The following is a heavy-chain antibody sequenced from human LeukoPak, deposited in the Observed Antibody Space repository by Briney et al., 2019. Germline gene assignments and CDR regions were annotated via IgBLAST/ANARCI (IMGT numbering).Heavy chain of an antibody. Sequence: PSETLSLTCTVSGGSMNNYYWSWFRRPPGKGLEWIAYVYQTGDTRYNPSLKSRVSISLDTSKNQFSLKVSSVTATDTAVYYCARHAKGYIQRFPLNFDYWGQGTLVTVSS. CDR3: ARHAKGYIQRFPLNFDY. CDR1: GGSMNNYY. D-gene: IGHD6-13*01. CDR2: VYQTGDT. J-gene: IGHJ4*02. V-gene: IGHV4-59*08.